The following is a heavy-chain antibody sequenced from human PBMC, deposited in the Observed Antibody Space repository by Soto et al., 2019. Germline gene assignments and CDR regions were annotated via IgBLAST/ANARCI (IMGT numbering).Heavy chain of an antibody. V-gene: IGHV4-34*01. CDR3: AGDILLLVAVTGSPTTYYYYYVMDV. J-gene: IGHJ6*02. CDR2: INHSGST. Sequence: SETLSLTCAVYGGSFSGYYWSWIRQPPGKGLEWIGEINHSGSTNYNPSLKSRVTISVDTSKNQFSLKLSSVTAADTAVYYCAGDILLLVAVTGSPTTYYYYYVMDVWGQGTPVTVS. CDR1: GGSFSGYY. D-gene: IGHD2-15*01.